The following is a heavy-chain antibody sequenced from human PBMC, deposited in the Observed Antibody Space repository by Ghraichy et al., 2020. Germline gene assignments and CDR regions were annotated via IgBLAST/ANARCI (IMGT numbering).Heavy chain of an antibody. D-gene: IGHD2/OR15-2a*01. J-gene: IGHJ6*02. Sequence: GGSLRLSCAASGFTFSSYGMHWVRQAPGRGLEWVAVIWYDGSKKYYADSVKGRFTISRDNSKNTLYLQMNSLRAEDTAVFYCARPKRSTTDYYGMDVWGQGTTVTVS. CDR2: IWYDGSKK. CDR3: ARPKRSTTDYYGMDV. CDR1: GFTFSSYG. V-gene: IGHV3-33*01.